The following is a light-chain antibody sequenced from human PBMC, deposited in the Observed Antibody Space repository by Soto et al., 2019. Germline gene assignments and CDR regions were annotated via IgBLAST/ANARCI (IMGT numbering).Light chain of an antibody. CDR2: DVS. J-gene: IGLJ1*01. CDR3: SSYTSSSTGV. V-gene: IGLV2-14*01. CDR1: SSDVGGYNY. Sequence: QSVLTQPASVSGSPGQSITISCTGTSSDVGGYNYVSWYQQHPGKAPKLMIYDVSNRPSGVSNRFSGSKSGNMASLTISGLQAEDEADYYCSSYTSSSTGVFGTGTKVT.